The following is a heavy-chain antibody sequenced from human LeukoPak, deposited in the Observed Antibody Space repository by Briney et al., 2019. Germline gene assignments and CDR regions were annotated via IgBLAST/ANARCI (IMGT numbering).Heavy chain of an antibody. J-gene: IGHJ4*02. CDR3: AIDQDFYPIGVDY. D-gene: IGHD2/OR15-2a*01. CDR2: ISGSAAAT. CDR1: QFTFSNYA. Sequence: GGSLRLSCAASQFTFSNYAMGWVRQAPGKGLEWVSTISGSAAATYYADSVKGRFTISRDNSKNILYLQMNRLRAEDTAVYYCAIDQDFYPIGVDYWGQGTLVTVSS. V-gene: IGHV3-23*01.